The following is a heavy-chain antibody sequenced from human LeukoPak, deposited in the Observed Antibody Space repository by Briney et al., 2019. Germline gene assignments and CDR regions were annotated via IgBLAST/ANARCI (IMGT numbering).Heavy chain of an antibody. CDR3: AREWGYSYGTYFDY. Sequence: PGGSLRLPCAASGFTFSSYAMSWVRQAPGKGLEWVSAISGSGGSTYYADSVKGRFTISRDNSKNTLYLQMNSLRAEDTAVYYCAREWGYSYGTYFDYWGQGTLVTVSS. D-gene: IGHD5-18*01. V-gene: IGHV3-23*01. CDR1: GFTFSSYA. J-gene: IGHJ4*02. CDR2: ISGSGGST.